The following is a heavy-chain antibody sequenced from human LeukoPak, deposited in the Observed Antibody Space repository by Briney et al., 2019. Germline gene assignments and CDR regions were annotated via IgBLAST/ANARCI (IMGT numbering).Heavy chain of an antibody. V-gene: IGHV4-34*01. CDR2: IYYSGST. D-gene: IGHD3/OR15-3a*01. CDR1: GGSFSGYY. CDR3: ARQTGSGLFILP. J-gene: IGHJ4*02. Sequence: PSETLSLTCAVYGGSFSGYYWGWIRQPPGKGLEWIGSIYYSGSTYYNPSLKSRVTISVDTSKNRFSLKLTSVTAADTAVYYCARQTGSGLFILPGGQGTLVTVSS.